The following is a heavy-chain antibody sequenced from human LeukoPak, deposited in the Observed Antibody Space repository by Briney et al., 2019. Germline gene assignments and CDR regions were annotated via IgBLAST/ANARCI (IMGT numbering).Heavy chain of an antibody. CDR2: IYTSGST. CDR3: AARADYGDYVLDY. Sequence: SETLSLTCTVSGGSISSYYWSWIRQPAGKGLEWIGRIYTSGSTNYDPSLKSRVTMSVDTSKNQFSLKLSSVTAAETAVYYCAARADYGDYVLDYWGQGTLVTVSS. CDR1: GGSISSYY. D-gene: IGHD4-17*01. J-gene: IGHJ4*02. V-gene: IGHV4-4*07.